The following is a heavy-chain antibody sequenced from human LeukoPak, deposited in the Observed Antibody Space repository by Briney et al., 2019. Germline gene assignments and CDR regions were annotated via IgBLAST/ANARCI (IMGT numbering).Heavy chain of an antibody. Sequence: GGSLRLSCAASGFTFDDYAMHWVRQAPGKGLEWVSGISWNSGSRGYADSVKGRFTISRDNAKNSLYLQMNSLRAEDTAVYYCARVNVTVTDFDAFDIWGQGTMVTVSS. CDR1: GFTFDDYA. D-gene: IGHD4-17*01. V-gene: IGHV3-9*01. CDR3: ARVNVTVTDFDAFDI. CDR2: ISWNSGSR. J-gene: IGHJ3*02.